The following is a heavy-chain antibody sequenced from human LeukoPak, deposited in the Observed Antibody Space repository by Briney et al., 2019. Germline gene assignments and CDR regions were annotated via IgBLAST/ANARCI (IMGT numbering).Heavy chain of an antibody. D-gene: IGHD3-3*01. CDR1: GGSISRSSHY. V-gene: IGHV4-39*01. J-gene: IGHJ4*02. CDR2: IYYSGST. CDR3: TKYTGSNGDFRFDS. Sequence: SETLSLTCTVSGGSISRSSHYWGWIRQPPGKGLEWIGSIYYSGSTYYNPSLKSRVTISIDTSKNQFSLKLSSVTAADTAVYYCTKYTGSNGDFRFDSWGQGTLVTVSS.